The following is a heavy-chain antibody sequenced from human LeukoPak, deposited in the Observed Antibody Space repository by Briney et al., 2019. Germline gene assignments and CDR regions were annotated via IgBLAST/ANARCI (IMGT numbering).Heavy chain of an antibody. Sequence: GASVKVSCKASGGTLSSYAINLVRQATGQGLEWMGRIIPILGIAHYAQKFQGRVTITADKSTSTAYMELSSLRSEDTAVYYCAREDVRDYYDSSGYDPFDYWGQGTLVTVSS. CDR1: GGTLSSYA. V-gene: IGHV1-69*04. CDR3: AREDVRDYYDSSGYDPFDY. J-gene: IGHJ4*02. CDR2: IIPILGIA. D-gene: IGHD3-22*01.